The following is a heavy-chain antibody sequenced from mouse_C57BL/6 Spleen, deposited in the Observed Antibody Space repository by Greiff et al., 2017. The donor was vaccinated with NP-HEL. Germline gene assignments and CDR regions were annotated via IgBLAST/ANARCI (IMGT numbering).Heavy chain of an antibody. CDR2: IWSDGST. Sequence: QVQLQQSGPGLVAPSQSLSITCTVSGFSLTSYGVHWVRQPPGKGLEWLVVIWSDGSTTYNSALKSRLSISKDNSKSQVFLKMNSLQTDDTAMYYCARHGNYYDYDGYYAMDYWGQGTSVTVSS. V-gene: IGHV2-6-1*01. CDR1: GFSLTSYG. J-gene: IGHJ4*01. D-gene: IGHD2-4*01. CDR3: ARHGNYYDYDGYYAMDY.